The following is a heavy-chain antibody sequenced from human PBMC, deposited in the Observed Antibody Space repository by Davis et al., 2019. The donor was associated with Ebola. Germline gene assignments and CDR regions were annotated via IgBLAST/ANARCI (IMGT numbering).Heavy chain of an antibody. CDR1: GFTVSSNY. D-gene: IGHD1-26*01. CDR3: AKQRGVGAIDYDY. CDR2: ISSGGGAP. Sequence: GESLKISCAASGFTVSSNYMSWVRQAPGKGLEWVSDISSGGGAPYYADSVEGRFTTFRDNPKNTLYLQMNSLRADDTAVYYCAKQRGVGAIDYDYWGRGTVVTVSS. V-gene: IGHV3-23*01. J-gene: IGHJ4*02.